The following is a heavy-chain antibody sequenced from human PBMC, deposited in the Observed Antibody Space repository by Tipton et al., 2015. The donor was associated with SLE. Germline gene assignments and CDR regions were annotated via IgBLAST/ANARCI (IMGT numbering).Heavy chain of an antibody. CDR3: ARDSSGHQGVQH. CDR2: IYSGGST. D-gene: IGHD3-3*01. V-gene: IGHV3-53*05. Sequence: SLRLSCAASGFTVSSNYMSWVRQAPGKGLEWVSIIYSGGSTYYADSVKGRFTISRDNSKNTLYLQMNSLRAEDTAVYYCARDSSGHQGVQHWGQGTLVTVSS. CDR1: GFTVSSNY. J-gene: IGHJ1*01.